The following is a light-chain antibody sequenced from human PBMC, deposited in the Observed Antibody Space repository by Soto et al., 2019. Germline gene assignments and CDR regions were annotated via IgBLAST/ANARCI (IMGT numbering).Light chain of an antibody. CDR2: SNT. CDR1: SSNIGSHT. CDR3: AAWDDSLNGVV. V-gene: IGLV1-44*01. Sequence: QSALTQPPSASGTPGQTIAISCSGGSSNIGSHTVNWYQQLPGTAPRLLIYSNTQRPSGVPDRFSGSKSGTSASLAISGLQSEYEGDYYCAAWDDSLNGVVFGGRTKVTVL. J-gene: IGLJ2*01.